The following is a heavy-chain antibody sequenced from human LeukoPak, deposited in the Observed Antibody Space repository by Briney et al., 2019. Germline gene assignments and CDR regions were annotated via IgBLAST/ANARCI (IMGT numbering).Heavy chain of an antibody. D-gene: IGHD6-6*01. Sequence: PGRSLRLSCAASGFTFDDYAMHWVRQAPGKGLEWVSGISWNSNSIGYADSVKGRFTISRDNAKNSLYLQMNSLRAEDTALYYCAKDRYSSSSGAFDIWGQRTMVTVSS. CDR2: ISWNSNSI. J-gene: IGHJ3*02. CDR1: GFTFDDYA. V-gene: IGHV3-9*01. CDR3: AKDRYSSSSGAFDI.